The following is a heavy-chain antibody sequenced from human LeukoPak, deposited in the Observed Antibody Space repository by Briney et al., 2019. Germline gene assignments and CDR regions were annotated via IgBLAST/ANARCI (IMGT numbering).Heavy chain of an antibody. V-gene: IGHV1-8*03. CDR1: GYTFTSYD. CDR2: MNPNSGNT. Sequence: GASVKVSCKASGYTFTSYDINWVRQATGQGLEWMGWMNPNSGNTGYAQKFQGRVTITRNTSISTAYMELSSLRSEDTAVYYCARGGKYYHSSGYYLDYWGQGTLVTVSS. CDR3: ARGGKYYHSSGYYLDY. J-gene: IGHJ4*02. D-gene: IGHD3-22*01.